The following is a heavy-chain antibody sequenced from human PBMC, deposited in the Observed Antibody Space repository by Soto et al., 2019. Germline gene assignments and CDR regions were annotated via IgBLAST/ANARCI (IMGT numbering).Heavy chain of an antibody. Sequence: PSETLSLTCTVSGDSITSNSYSWSWIRQPPGKGLEWIGYIYHSGSTYYNPSLKSRVTISVDRSKNQFSLKLSSVTAADTAVYYCARGPSGDKVDSWGQGTLVTVSS. J-gene: IGHJ4*02. D-gene: IGHD7-27*01. CDR3: ARGPSGDKVDS. CDR1: GDSITSNSYS. CDR2: IYHSGST. V-gene: IGHV4-30-2*01.